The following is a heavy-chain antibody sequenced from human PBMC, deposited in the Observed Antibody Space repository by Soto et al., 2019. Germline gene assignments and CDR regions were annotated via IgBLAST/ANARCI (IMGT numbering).Heavy chain of an antibody. CDR1: GYTFTSYA. V-gene: IGHV1-2*04. J-gene: IGHJ6*02. D-gene: IGHD2-15*01. CDR3: ARGGIVVVVAATHPPPHYYYYYGMDV. CDR2: INPNSGGT. Sequence: ASVKVSCKASGYTFTSYAMHWVRQAPGQGLEWMGWINPNSGGTNYAQKFQGWVTMTRDTSISTAYMELSRLRSDDTAVYYCARGGIVVVVAATHPPPHYYYYYGMDVWGQGTTVTVSS.